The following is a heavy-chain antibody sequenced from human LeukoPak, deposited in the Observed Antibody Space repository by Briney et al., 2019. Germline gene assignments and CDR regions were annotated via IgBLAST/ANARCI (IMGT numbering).Heavy chain of an antibody. V-gene: IGHV4-59*05. D-gene: IGHD3-10*01. CDR2: IYYSGST. CDR1: GGSISSYY. Sequence: SETLSLTCTVSGGSISSYYWSWIRQPAGKGLEWIGSIYYSGSTYYNPSLKSRVTISVDTSKNQFSLKLSSVTAADTAVYYCASYGSGSYYWAAFDYWGQGTLVTVSS. CDR3: ASYGSGSYYWAAFDY. J-gene: IGHJ4*02.